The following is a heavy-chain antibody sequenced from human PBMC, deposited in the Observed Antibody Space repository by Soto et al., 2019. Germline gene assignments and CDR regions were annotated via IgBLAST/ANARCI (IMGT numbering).Heavy chain of an antibody. Sequence: GGSLRLSCAASGFIFAKYAMHWVRQAPGKGLEWITIITYDGSNIHYADSVKGRFTISRDNSENTLYLQMNSLRPEDTAVYYCVRATFFTDSSGYTRFFDYRGNVTQVTAPQ. J-gene: IGHJ4*01. CDR3: VRATFFTDSSGYTRFFDY. D-gene: IGHD3-22*01. CDR1: GFIFAKYA. V-gene: IGHV3-30-3*01. CDR2: ITYDGSNI.